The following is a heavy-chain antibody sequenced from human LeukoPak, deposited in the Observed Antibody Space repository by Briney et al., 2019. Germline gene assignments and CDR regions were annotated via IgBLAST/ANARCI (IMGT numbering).Heavy chain of an antibody. CDR2: ISGDGSST. CDR3: VRAQGYCSAGTCYFDL. Sequence: GVSLRLSCSASGFTLRTYVMYWVRQAPGSGLEYVSAISGDGSSTHADSVKGRFTISRDNSKNTLFLQMSSLRPEETAVYYCVRAQGYCSAGTCYFDLWGQGTLVTVSS. CDR1: GFTLRTYV. D-gene: IGHD2-15*01. V-gene: IGHV3-64D*06. J-gene: IGHJ4*02.